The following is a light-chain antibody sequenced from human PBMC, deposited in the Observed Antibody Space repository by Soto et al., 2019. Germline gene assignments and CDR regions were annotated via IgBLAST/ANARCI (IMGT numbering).Light chain of an antibody. CDR2: AXX. J-gene: IGLJ1*01. CDR1: SSNIGAGFD. CDR3: QSYDSSLSTYA. V-gene: IGLV1-40*01. Sequence: QSVLTQPPSVSGAPGQRVTISCTGSSSNIGAGFDVHWYQQLPGTAPXLLIXAXXXRXSXVPXXXSXXXXXXXXSXAXTGLXAEDEADYYCQSYDSSLSTYAFGTGTKLTVL.